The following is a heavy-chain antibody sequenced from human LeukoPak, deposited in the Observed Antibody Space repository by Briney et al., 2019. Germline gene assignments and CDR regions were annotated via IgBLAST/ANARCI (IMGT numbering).Heavy chain of an antibody. D-gene: IGHD3-3*01. CDR2: INPNSGGT. J-gene: IGHJ4*02. CDR3: ARADQNYDFWSGYSDY. V-gene: IGHV1-2*06. Sequence: ASVKVSCKASGYTFTGYYMHWVRQAPGQGLEWMGRINPNSGGTNYAQKFQGRVTMTRDTSISTAYMELSRLRSDDTAVYYCARADQNYDFWSGYSDYWGQGTLVTVSS. CDR1: GYTFTGYY.